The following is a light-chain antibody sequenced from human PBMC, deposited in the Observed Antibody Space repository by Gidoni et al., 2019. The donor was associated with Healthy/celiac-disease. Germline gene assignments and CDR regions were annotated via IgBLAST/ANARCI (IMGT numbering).Light chain of an antibody. Sequence: EIALSQSPATLSLSPGERVTLSCRASQSVSSYLAWYKQKPGQAPRLLIYDASNRATGIPARFSGSGSGTDFTLTISSLEPEDFAIYYCQQRSNWPLLTFGGGTKVEIK. CDR2: DAS. J-gene: IGKJ4*01. CDR1: QSVSSY. V-gene: IGKV3-11*01. CDR3: QQRSNWPLLT.